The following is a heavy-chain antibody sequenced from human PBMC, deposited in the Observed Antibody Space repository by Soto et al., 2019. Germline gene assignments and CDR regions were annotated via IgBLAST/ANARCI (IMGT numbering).Heavy chain of an antibody. J-gene: IGHJ3*02. Sequence: SETLSLTCAVYGGSFSGYYWSWIRQPPGKGLEWIGEINHSGSTNYNPSLKSRVTISVDTSKNQFSLKLSSVTAADTAVYYCARNPPQYEDSSSRDAFDIWGQGTMVTVSS. CDR2: INHSGST. CDR1: GGSFSGYY. D-gene: IGHD6-6*01. V-gene: IGHV4-34*01. CDR3: ARNPPQYEDSSSRDAFDI.